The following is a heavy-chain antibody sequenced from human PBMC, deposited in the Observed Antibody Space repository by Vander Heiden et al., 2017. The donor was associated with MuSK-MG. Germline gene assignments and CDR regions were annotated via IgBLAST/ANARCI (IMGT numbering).Heavy chain of an antibody. V-gene: IGHV1-2*02. Sequence: QVQLVQSGAEVKKPGASVKVSCKASGYTFTGYYLHWVRQAPGQGLEGMGWINPNSGGTNYAQRFQGRVTLTRDTSISTAYMELSSLRSDDTAVFYCTREDYWGQGTLVTVSS. J-gene: IGHJ4*02. CDR1: GYTFTGYY. CDR2: INPNSGGT. CDR3: TREDY.